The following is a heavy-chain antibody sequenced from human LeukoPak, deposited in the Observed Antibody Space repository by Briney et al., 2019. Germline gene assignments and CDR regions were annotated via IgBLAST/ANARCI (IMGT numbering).Heavy chain of an antibody. CDR3: AKACLNYYYYMDV. V-gene: IGHV3-21*01. CDR2: ISSSSSSR. Sequence: GGSLRLSWAASGFTFSSYGMNWVRQAPGKGLEWVSSISSSSSSRYYADSVNGRFTSYRDNPKNSLYLQISRLRAEATAVYYCAKACLNYYYYMDVWGKGTTVTVSS. J-gene: IGHJ6*03. D-gene: IGHD2-2*01. CDR1: GFTFSSYG.